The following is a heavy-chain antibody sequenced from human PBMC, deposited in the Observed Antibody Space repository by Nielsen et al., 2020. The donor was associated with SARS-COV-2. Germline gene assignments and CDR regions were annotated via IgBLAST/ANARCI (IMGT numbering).Heavy chain of an antibody. CDR2: IYYSGST. CDR3: ARDQRMVRGVKGNWFDP. D-gene: IGHD3-10*01. V-gene: IGHV4-30-4*07. Sequence: SETLSLTCAVSGGSISSGGYSWSWIRQPPGKGLEWIGYIYYSGSTYYNPSLKSRVTISVDTSKNQFSLKLSSVTAADTAVYYCARDQRMVRGVKGNWFDPWGQGTLVTVSS. CDR1: GGSISSGGYS. J-gene: IGHJ5*02.